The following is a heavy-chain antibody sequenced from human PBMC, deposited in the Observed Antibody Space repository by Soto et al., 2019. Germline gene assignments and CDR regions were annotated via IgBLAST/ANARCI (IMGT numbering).Heavy chain of an antibody. Sequence: QVQLQESGPGLVKPSQTLSLTCTVSGGPISSGGYYWTWVRQPPGKGLEWIGYIHYSGRPFYNPSLESRVIISLDTSENQCSLKLTSVTAADTAVYYCARFSPPGYYYMDVWGKGTSVTVAS. V-gene: IGHV4-31*03. CDR3: ARFSPPGYYYMDV. CDR1: GGPISSGGYY. CDR2: IHYSGRP. J-gene: IGHJ6*03.